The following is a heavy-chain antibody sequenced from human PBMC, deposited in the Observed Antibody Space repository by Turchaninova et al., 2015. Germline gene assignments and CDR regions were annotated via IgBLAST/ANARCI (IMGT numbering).Heavy chain of an antibody. CDR3: AAKLVAINIY. J-gene: IGHJ4*02. CDR1: GLTVSSFA. D-gene: IGHD6-6*01. CDR2: ISSGGGST. V-gene: IGHV3-23*01. Sequence: EVQLLEYGGGLVQPGGSLRRSCSASGLTVSSFAMVLVCQAPGKGRDWVSSISSGGGSTFDADSRKGRFTISRDNSKNTLYVQMNSLRAEDTAVYYCAAKLVAINIYWGQGTLVTVSS.